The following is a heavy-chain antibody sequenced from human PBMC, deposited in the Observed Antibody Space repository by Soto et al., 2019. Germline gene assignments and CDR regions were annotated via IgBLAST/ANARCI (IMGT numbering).Heavy chain of an antibody. CDR1: GYTFTTYW. CDR3: ARRAGVMVPFDY. Sequence: GESLKISCKTSGYTFTTYWVGWVRQRPGEGLEWMGIIYPSDSDTRYSPSFQGHVMFSVDKSLETAYLEWSSLKTSDTAVYFCARRAGVMVPFDYWGQRTQVTVS. J-gene: IGHJ4*02. D-gene: IGHD3-16*01. CDR2: IYPSDSDT. V-gene: IGHV5-51*01.